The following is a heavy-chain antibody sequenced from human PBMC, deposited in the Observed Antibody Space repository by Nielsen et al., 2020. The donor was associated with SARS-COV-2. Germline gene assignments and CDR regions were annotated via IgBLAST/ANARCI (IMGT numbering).Heavy chain of an antibody. J-gene: IGHJ4*02. CDR3: ARDSDIVLMVYVPAGLFDY. D-gene: IGHD2-8*01. V-gene: IGHV4-39*07. CDR2: IYYSGST. Sequence: WIRQPPGKGLEWIGSIYYSGSTYYNPSLKSRVTISVDTSKNQFSLKLSSVTAADTAVYYCARDSDIVLMVYVPAGLFDYWGQGTLVTSPQ.